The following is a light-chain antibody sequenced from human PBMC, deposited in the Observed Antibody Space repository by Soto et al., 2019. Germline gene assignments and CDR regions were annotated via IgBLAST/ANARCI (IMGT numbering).Light chain of an antibody. V-gene: IGLV2-14*03. CDR2: DVT. J-gene: IGLJ1*01. CDR1: SSDVGAYDY. Sequence: QSALTQPASVSGSPGQSITISCTGTSSDVGAYDYVSWYQQHPDKAPKLMIYDVTNRPSGASNRFSGSKSGNTASLTISGLQAEDEAAYYCSSYTTNSTYVFGTGTKVTVL. CDR3: SSYTTNSTYV.